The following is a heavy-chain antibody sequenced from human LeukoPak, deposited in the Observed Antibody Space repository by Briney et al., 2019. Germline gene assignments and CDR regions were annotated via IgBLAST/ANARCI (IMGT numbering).Heavy chain of an antibody. J-gene: IGHJ4*02. D-gene: IGHD3-22*01. V-gene: IGHV1-69*05. CDR2: IIPIFGTA. CDR1: GGTFSSYA. Sequence: SVKVSCKASGGTFSSYAISWVRQPPGQGLEWMGGIIPIFGTANYAQKFQGRVTITTDESTSTAYMELSSLRSEDTAVYYCARGPTYYYDSSGYYYRSDFDYWGQGTLVTVSS. CDR3: ARGPTYYYDSSGYYYRSDFDY.